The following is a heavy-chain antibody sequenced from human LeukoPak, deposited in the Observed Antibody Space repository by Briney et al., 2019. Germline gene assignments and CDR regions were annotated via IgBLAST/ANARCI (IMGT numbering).Heavy chain of an antibody. CDR1: GYSFSDHY. J-gene: IGHJ6*02. CDR3: ARVSGPTRYYGLDV. D-gene: IGHD3-16*02. CDR2: IHPDSGGT. V-gene: IGHV1-2*02. Sequence: ASVKVSCTASGYSFSDHYIHWVRQAPGHGLEWMGWIHPDSGGTIYAQNFHGRLPVTRDRSLGTAYLELTRLTSDDTAMYYCARVSGPTRYYGLDVWGQGTTVSV.